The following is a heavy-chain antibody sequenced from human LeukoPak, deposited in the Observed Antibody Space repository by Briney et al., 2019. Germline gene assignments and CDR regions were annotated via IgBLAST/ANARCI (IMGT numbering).Heavy chain of an antibody. CDR3: ATGWWELPAGLPDY. Sequence: ASAKVSCKVSGYTLTELSMHWVRQAPGKGLEWMGGFDPEDGETIYAQKFQGRVTMTEDASTDTAYMELSSLRSEDTAVYYCATGWWELPAGLPDYWGQGTLVTVSS. CDR2: FDPEDGET. CDR1: GYTLTELS. V-gene: IGHV1-24*01. J-gene: IGHJ4*02. D-gene: IGHD1-26*01.